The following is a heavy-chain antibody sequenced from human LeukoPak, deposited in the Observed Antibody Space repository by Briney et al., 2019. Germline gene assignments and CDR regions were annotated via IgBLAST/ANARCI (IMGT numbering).Heavy chain of an antibody. D-gene: IGHD5-18*01. CDR1: GFTFSSYG. Sequence: PGGTLRLSCAASGFTFSSYGMHWVRQAPGKGLEWVAVISYDGSNKYYADSVKGRFTIPRDNAKNSLYLQMNSLRAEDTAVYYCARERYSYGYDYWGQGTLVTVSS. V-gene: IGHV3-30*03. CDR3: ARERYSYGYDY. J-gene: IGHJ4*02. CDR2: ISYDGSNK.